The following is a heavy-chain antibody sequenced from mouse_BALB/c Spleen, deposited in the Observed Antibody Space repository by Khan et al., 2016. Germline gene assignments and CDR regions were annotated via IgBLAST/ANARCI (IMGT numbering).Heavy chain of an antibody. CDR3: ARWGLPIYWYFDV. CDR2: IDPANGNT. Sequence: VRLQQSGAELVKPGASVKLSCTTSGFNIKDTYMHWVKQRPEQGLEWIGRIDPANGNTKYDPKFQGKATITADKYSNTAYLQLSSLTSEYTAVYYCARWGLPIYWYFDVWGAGTTVTVSS. V-gene: IGHV14-3*02. CDR1: GFNIKDTY. J-gene: IGHJ1*01. D-gene: IGHD2-2*01.